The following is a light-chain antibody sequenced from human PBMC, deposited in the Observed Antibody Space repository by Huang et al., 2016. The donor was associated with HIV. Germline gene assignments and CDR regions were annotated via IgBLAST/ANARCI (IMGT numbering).Light chain of an antibody. CDR2: DAS. CDR3: QHSDGLSPLT. CDR1: QNVGTS. Sequence: PASTGDRVTITCRASQNVGTSLAWYQQRPGRAPVLLIYDASTLQRGVPSRFSGSGSRTVFTLTIGCLQVEDAATYYCQHSDGLSPLTFGGGT. V-gene: IGKV1-8*01. J-gene: IGKJ4*01.